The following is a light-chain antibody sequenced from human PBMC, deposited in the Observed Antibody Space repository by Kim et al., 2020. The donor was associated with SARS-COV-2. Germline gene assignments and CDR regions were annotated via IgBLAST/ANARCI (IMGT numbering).Light chain of an antibody. J-gene: IGKJ5*01. Sequence: ASVGDRVTITRRASQGISSHLVWYKQKPGTAPRLLISAASTLQSGVPSRFSGSVSGIEFTLTISSLQPDDFATYYCQQVYSYPITFGQGTRLEIK. CDR1: QGISSH. CDR2: AAS. CDR3: QQVYSYPIT. V-gene: IGKV1-9*01.